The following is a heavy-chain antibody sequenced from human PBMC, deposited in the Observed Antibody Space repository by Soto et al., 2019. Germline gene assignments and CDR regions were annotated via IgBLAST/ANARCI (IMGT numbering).Heavy chain of an antibody. CDR2: IIPVFGTP. CDR3: ARGDATKIVVTTYYAMDV. D-gene: IGHD3-22*01. J-gene: IGHJ6*02. CDR1: GGSLSNFG. Sequence: QAQLVQSGAEVKKPGSSVKVSCTASGGSLSNFGISWVRQAPGQGLEWMGAIIPVFGTPNYAQKFQDRVTINADESTTTVYMEVRSLTSEYTAVYYCARGDATKIVVTTYYAMDVWGQGTTVTVSS. V-gene: IGHV1-69*12.